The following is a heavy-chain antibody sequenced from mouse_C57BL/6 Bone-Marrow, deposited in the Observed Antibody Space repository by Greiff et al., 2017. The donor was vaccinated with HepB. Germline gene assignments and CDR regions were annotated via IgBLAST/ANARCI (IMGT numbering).Heavy chain of an antibody. D-gene: IGHD1-1*01. CDR2: IDPENGDT. CDR3: TTYYGSSYVGY. J-gene: IGHJ2*01. V-gene: IGHV14-4*01. Sequence: VQLQQSGAELVRPGASVKLSCTASGFNIKDDYMHWVKQRPEQGLEWIGWIDPENGDTEYASKFQGKATITADTSSNTAYLQLSSLTSEDAAVYYCTTYYGSSYVGYWGQGTTLTVSS. CDR1: GFNIKDDY.